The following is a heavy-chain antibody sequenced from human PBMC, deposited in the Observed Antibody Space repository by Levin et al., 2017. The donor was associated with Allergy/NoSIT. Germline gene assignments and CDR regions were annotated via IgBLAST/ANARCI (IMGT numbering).Heavy chain of an antibody. CDR1: GFTFSSYA. CDR2: ISGSGGST. CDR3: AKELRLAVRGVMRD. V-gene: IGHV3-23*01. J-gene: IGHJ4*02. D-gene: IGHD3-10*01. Sequence: GESLKISCAASGFTFSSYAMSWVRQAPGKGLEWVSAISGSGGSTYYADSVKGRFTISRDNSKNTLYLQMNSLRAKDTAVYYCAKELRLAVRGVMRDWGQGTLVTVSS.